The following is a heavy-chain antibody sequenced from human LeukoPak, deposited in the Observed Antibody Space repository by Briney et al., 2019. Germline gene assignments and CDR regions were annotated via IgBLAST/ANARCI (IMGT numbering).Heavy chain of an antibody. J-gene: IGHJ4*02. CDR1: GYSISSGYY. V-gene: IGHV4-38-2*02. Sequence: PSETLSLTCTVSGYSISSGYYWGWIRQPPGKGLEWIGSINHSGSTNYNPSLKSRVTISVDTSKNQFSLKLSSVTAADTAVYYCARRSYGYYGSGSYYNGFFDYWGQGTLVTVSS. D-gene: IGHD3-10*01. CDR3: ARRSYGYYGSGSYYNGFFDY. CDR2: INHSGST.